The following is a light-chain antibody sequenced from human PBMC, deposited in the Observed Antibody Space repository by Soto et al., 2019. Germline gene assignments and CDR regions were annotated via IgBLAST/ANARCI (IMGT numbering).Light chain of an antibody. CDR3: QHFNNYPPT. CDR1: QGISGP. V-gene: IGKV1D-13*01. CDR2: AAS. Sequence: AIQLTQSPSSLSASVGDIVTIACRASQGISGPLAWYQQKPGKAPQLLISAASNLESGVPSTFSGSGSGTDFTLTISSLQPEDFATYYCQHFNNYPPTFGGGTRVEIK. J-gene: IGKJ4*01.